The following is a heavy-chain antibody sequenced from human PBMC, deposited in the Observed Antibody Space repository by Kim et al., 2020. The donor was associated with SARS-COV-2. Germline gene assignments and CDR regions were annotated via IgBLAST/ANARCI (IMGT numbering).Heavy chain of an antibody. CDR1: GFTFGDYA. V-gene: IGHV3-49*03. Sequence: GGSLRLSCTASGFTFGDYAMSWFRQAPGKGLEWVGFIRSKAYGGTTEYAASVKGRFTISRDDSKSIAYLQMNSLKTEDTAVYYCTRNPTHDYGDPDCVVWGQGTTVTVSS. D-gene: IGHD4-17*01. CDR2: IRSKAYGGTT. J-gene: IGHJ6*02. CDR3: TRNPTHDYGDPDCVV.